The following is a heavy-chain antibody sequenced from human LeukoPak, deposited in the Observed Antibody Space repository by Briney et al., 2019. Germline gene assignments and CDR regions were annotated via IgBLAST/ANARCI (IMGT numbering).Heavy chain of an antibody. CDR1: GGSISSSSYY. CDR2: IYYSGST. Sequence: SETLSLTCTVSGGSISSSSYYWGWLRHPPGKGLEWIGSIYYSGSTYNNPSLKSRVTISVDTSKNQFSLKLSSVAAADTAVYYCAGVGYYYYYMDVWGKGTTVTISS. CDR3: AGVGYYYYYMDV. V-gene: IGHV4-39*07. J-gene: IGHJ6*03.